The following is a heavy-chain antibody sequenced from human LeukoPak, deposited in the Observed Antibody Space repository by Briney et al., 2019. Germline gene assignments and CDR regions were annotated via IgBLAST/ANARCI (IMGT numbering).Heavy chain of an antibody. V-gene: IGHV1-24*01. D-gene: IGHD6-13*01. J-gene: IGHJ4*02. CDR2: FDPEDGET. Sequence: ASVKVSFTVSGYTLTELSMHWVRQAPGKGLEWMGGFDPEDGETIYAQKFQGRVTMTEDTSTDTAYVELSSLRSEDTAVYYCATDLGSWRFDYWGQGTLVTVSS. CDR3: ATDLGSWRFDY. CDR1: GYTLTELS.